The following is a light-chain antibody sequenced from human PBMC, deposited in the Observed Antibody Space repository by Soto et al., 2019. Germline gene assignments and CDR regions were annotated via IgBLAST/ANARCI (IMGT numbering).Light chain of an antibody. CDR1: SSNIGTNS. J-gene: IGLJ2*01. CDR2: RNN. CDR3: AAWDGSLRGPV. V-gene: IGLV1-47*01. Sequence: QSVLTQSPSASGTPGQRVTISCSGSSSNIGTNSIYWYQQLPGTAPKIIIYRNNQRPSGVADRFSGSKSGTSASLAISGLRSEDEADYYCAAWDGSLRGPVFGGGTQLTVL.